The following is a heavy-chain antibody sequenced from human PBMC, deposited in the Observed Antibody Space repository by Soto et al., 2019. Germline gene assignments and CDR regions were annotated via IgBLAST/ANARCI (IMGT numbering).Heavy chain of an antibody. CDR1: GDSISSNNNY. D-gene: IGHD5-18*01. CDR2: ISYSGTT. CDR3: ARGRGYSYGLDP. V-gene: IGHV4-30-4*01. J-gene: IGHJ5*02. Sequence: SETLSLTCTVSGDSISSNNNYWSWISQPPGEGLEWIGFISYSGTTSYSPSLKSRVAISLDTSKNQFSLSLSSVTAADTAVYYCARGRGYSYGLDPWGQGTLVTVSS.